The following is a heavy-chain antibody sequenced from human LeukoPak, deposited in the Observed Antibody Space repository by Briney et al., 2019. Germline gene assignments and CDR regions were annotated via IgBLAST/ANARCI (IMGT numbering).Heavy chain of an antibody. J-gene: IGHJ3*02. D-gene: IGHD7-27*01. CDR3: AKILGSGVWYGFDI. CDR1: GGSINSYY. V-gene: IGHV4-4*09. Sequence: SETLSLTCSVSGGSINSYYWSWIRQPPGKGLEWIGYIYTTGRTNYNPSFKSRVTISVDTSKNQFSLKLSSVTAADTAVYYCAKILGSGVWYGFDIWGQGTMVTVSS. CDR2: IYTTGRT.